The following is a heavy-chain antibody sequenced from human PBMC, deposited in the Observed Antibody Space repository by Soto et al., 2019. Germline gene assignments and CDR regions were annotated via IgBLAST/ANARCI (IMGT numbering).Heavy chain of an antibody. CDR1: GGSISSYY. CDR3: ARGGPYYYEVSP. Sequence: SETLSLTCTVSGGSISSYYWTWIRQPPGKGLEWIGYVYYSGITNSSPSLKSRVTISVDTSKNQFSLKLTSVTAADTAVYYCARGGPYYYEVSPWGQGTLVTVSS. D-gene: IGHD3-22*01. CDR2: VYYSGIT. V-gene: IGHV4-59*01. J-gene: IGHJ5*02.